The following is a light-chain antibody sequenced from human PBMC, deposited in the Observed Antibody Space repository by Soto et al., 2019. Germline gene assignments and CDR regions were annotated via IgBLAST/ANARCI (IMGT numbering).Light chain of an antibody. CDR2: AAS. Sequence: DIQMTQSPSSLSASVGDRVTITCRASQTISTHLNWYQQKPGKAPKLLIYAASTLQSGVPSRCSGSGSGTDFTLTINSLQHEDFATYYCQQSLTIPCTFGQGTKLEIK. CDR3: QQSLTIPCT. V-gene: IGKV1-39*01. CDR1: QTISTH. J-gene: IGKJ2*02.